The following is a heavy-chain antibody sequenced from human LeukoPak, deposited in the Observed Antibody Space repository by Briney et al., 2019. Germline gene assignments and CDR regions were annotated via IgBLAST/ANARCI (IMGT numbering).Heavy chain of an antibody. D-gene: IGHD6-19*01. CDR1: GSTFSSYS. CDR2: ISSSSSYI. Sequence: PGGSLRLSFAASGSTFSSYSMNWVRQAPGKGLEWVSSISSSSSYIYYADSVKRRFTISRDNAKNSLYLQMNSLRAEDTAVYYCARDRANSSGWHYYFDYWGQGTLVTVSS. J-gene: IGHJ4*02. V-gene: IGHV3-21*01. CDR3: ARDRANSSGWHYYFDY.